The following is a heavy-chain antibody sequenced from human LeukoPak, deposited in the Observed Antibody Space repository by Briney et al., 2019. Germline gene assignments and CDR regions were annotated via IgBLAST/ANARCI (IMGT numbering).Heavy chain of an antibody. CDR3: ARDLPGYCSGGSCRHGDYGNY. Sequence: ASVKVSCKTSGYTFTGYYIHWVRQAPGQGLEWMGWINPNSGGTNYAQKFQGRVTMTRDTSISTAYMELSRLRSDDTAVYYCARDLPGYCSGGSCRHGDYGNYWGQGTLVTVSS. CDR1: GYTFTGYY. V-gene: IGHV1-2*02. J-gene: IGHJ4*02. CDR2: INPNSGGT. D-gene: IGHD2-15*01.